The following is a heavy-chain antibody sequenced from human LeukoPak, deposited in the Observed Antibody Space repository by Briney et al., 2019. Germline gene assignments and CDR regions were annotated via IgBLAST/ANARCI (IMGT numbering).Heavy chain of an antibody. J-gene: IGHJ4*02. CDR1: GFTASSNY. Sequence: RGSLRLSCAPSGFTASSNYISWGRHAPGKGLEWVSVIYSGDSTYYANSVKGRFTISRDNTKKKLYIQMNSLRAEDTAVYYCARGDSPDYGDYHHLDYWGQGTMVTVSS. CDR2: IYSGDST. V-gene: IGHV3-53*01. D-gene: IGHD4-17*01. CDR3: ARGDSPDYGDYHHLDY.